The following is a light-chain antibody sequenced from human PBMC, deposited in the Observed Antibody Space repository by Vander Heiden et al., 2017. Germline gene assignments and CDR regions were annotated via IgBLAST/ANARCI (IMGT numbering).Light chain of an antibody. CDR1: SGDVGGYNY. CDR2: DVS. V-gene: IGLV2-14*03. J-gene: IGLJ2*01. CDR3: TSYTSRTTWV. Sequence: QSALTQPASVSGSPGQSITISCTGTSGDVGGYNYVSWYQQHPGKAPKVMIYDVSNRPSGVSNRFSGSKSGNTASLTISGLQAEDEADYYCTSYTSRTTWVFGGGTKLTVL.